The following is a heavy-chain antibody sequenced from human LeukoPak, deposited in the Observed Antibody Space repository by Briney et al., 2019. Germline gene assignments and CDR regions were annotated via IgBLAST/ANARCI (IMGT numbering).Heavy chain of an antibody. J-gene: IGHJ4*02. D-gene: IGHD6-13*01. CDR3: ARDSAIAAAGGYFDY. V-gene: IGHV3-30-3*01. CDR1: GFTFSSYA. CDR2: ISYDGSNK. Sequence: GRSLRLSCAASGFTFSSYAMHWVRQAPGKGLEWVAFISYDGSNKYYADSVKGRFTISRDNSKNTLYLQMNSLRAEDTAVYYCARDSAIAAAGGYFDYWGQGTLVTVSS.